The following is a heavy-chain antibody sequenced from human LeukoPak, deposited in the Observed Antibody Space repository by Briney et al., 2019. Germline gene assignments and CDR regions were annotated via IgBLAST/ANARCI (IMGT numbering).Heavy chain of an antibody. J-gene: IGHJ4*02. D-gene: IGHD3-16*02. CDR2: INRSGST. V-gene: IGHV4-34*01. Sequence: SETLSLTCAVYGGSFSGYYWSWIRQPPGKGLEWIGEINRSGSTNYNPSLKSRVTISVDTSKNQFSLKLSSVTAADTAVYYCARRRHDYVWGSYRYYFDYWGQGTLVTVSS. CDR1: GGSFSGYY. CDR3: ARRRHDYVWGSYRYYFDY.